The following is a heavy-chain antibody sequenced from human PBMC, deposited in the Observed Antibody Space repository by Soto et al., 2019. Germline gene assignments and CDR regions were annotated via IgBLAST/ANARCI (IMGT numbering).Heavy chain of an antibody. D-gene: IGHD2-2*01. Sequence: EVQLVESGGGLVQPGRSLRLSCAASSFTFGDYAMHWVRQTPGKGLEWVSCISWDSGNIVYVDSVEGRFTISRDNAKNSLFLQMNSLRPEDTAFYYCTKGYTTSCFAHFDYWRQGALVTVSS. V-gene: IGHV3-9*01. J-gene: IGHJ4*02. CDR3: TKGYTTSCFAHFDY. CDR1: SFTFGDYA. CDR2: ISWDSGNI.